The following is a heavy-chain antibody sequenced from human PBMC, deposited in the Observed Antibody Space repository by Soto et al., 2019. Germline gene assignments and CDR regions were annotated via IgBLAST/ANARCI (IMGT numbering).Heavy chain of an antibody. V-gene: IGHV3-33*01. CDR1: GFTFNNDG. D-gene: IGHD4-17*01. CDR2: IWYDGSNK. J-gene: IGHJ4*02. Sequence: QVQLVESGGGVVQPGRSLRLSCAASGFTFNNDGMHWVRQAPGKGLEWVAVIWYDGSNKYYADSVKGRFTISRDNSKNTLYLQMNSLRAEDTAVYYCARGVTTVTTIDYWGQGTLVTVSS. CDR3: ARGVTTVTTIDY.